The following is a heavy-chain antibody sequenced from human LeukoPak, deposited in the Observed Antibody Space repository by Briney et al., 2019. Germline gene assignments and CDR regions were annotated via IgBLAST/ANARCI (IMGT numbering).Heavy chain of an antibody. Sequence: LPGGSLRLSCAASGFTFSSYGMHWVRQAPGKGLEWVAFIRYDGSNKYYADSVKGRFTISRDNSKNTLYLQMNSLRAEDTAVYYCAKVQSDALVGYYWGQGTLVTVSS. V-gene: IGHV3-30*02. CDR3: AKVQSDALVGYY. J-gene: IGHJ4*01. CDR2: IRYDGSNK. CDR1: GFTFSSYG. D-gene: IGHD1-26*01.